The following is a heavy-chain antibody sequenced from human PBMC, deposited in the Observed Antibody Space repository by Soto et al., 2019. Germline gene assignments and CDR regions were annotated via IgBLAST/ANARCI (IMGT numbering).Heavy chain of an antibody. Sequence: EVQLVESGGGLVQPGGSLRLSCAASGFTFSSYWMHWVRQAPGKGLVWVSLIRYDGRITNYAESVKGRSTISRDDAKNTVYLQMNSLRAEDTAVYYCARGLRGGYGMDVWGQGTTVTVSS. J-gene: IGHJ6*02. V-gene: IGHV3-74*01. CDR1: GFTFSSYW. CDR3: ARGLRGGYGMDV. D-gene: IGHD3-16*01. CDR2: IRYDGRIT.